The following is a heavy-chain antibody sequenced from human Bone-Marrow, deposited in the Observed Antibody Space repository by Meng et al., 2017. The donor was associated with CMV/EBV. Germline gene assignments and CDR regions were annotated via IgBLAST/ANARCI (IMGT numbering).Heavy chain of an antibody. J-gene: IGHJ6*02. CDR2: INPRSGDT. Sequence: ASVKVSCKAFGYTFGDYFMHWVRQAPGQGLEWMGWINPRSGDTNYAQKFQGRVTMTRDTAISATYMELRRLRSDDTAVYYCARDGQTGGVYYGMDVWGQGTTVTVSS. CDR1: GYTFGDYF. D-gene: IGHD1-14*01. CDR3: ARDGQTGGVYYGMDV. V-gene: IGHV1-2*02.